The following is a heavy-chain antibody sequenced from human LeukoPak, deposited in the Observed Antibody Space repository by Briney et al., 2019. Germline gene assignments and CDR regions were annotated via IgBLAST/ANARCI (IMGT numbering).Heavy chain of an antibody. D-gene: IGHD2-2*01. V-gene: IGHV4-39*07. CDR2: INYSGST. Sequence: KPSETLSLTCTVSGGSISSSSYFWGWIRQPPGKGLEWIGSINYSGSTYDNPSLKSRVTTSVDTSNNQFSLKLSSVTAADTAVYYCARGAVPAAIWQNWFDPWGQGTLVIVSS. CDR3: ARGAVPAAIWQNWFDP. J-gene: IGHJ5*02. CDR1: GGSISSSSYF.